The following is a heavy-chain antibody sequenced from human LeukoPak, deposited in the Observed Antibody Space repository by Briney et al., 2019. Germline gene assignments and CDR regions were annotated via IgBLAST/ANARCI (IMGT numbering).Heavy chain of an antibody. J-gene: IGHJ5*02. Sequence: GGSLRLSCAASGFTFSSYWMSWVRQAPGKGLEWVANIKQDGSEKYYVDSVKGRFTISKDNAKNSLYLQMNSLRAEDTAVYYCARDDCSSISCYHNWFDPWGQGTPVTVSS. CDR3: ARDDCSSISCYHNWFDP. CDR2: IKQDGSEK. CDR1: GFTFSSYW. V-gene: IGHV3-7*01. D-gene: IGHD2-2*01.